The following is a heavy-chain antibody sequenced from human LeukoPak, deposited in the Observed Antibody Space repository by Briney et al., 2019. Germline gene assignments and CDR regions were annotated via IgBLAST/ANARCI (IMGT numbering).Heavy chain of an antibody. CDR3: ARTDSYYDSSGYWHYYFDY. CDR2: IYYSGST. J-gene: IGHJ4*02. V-gene: IGHV4-59*01. D-gene: IGHD3-22*01. Sequence: SETLSLTCTDSGGSISSYYWSWIRQPPGKGLEWIGYIYYSGSTNYNPSLKSRVTISVDTSKNQFSLKLSSVTAADTAVYYCARTDSYYDSSGYWHYYFDYWGQGTLVTVSS. CDR1: GGSISSYY.